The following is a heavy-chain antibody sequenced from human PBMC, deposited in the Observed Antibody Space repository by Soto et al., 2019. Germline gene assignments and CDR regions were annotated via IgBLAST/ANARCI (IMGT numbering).Heavy chain of an antibody. J-gene: IGHJ4*02. Sequence: QVQLQESGPGLVKPSQTLFLICNVSGGSINSGRFYWNWIRQHPGKGLEWIGYISYSGTTHYNPSLKSRLTISMDTSKSQFSLNLRSVTAADTAVYYCASEGVGELGVFFYWGQGTLVTVSS. CDR3: ASEGVGELGVFFY. CDR1: GGSINSGRFY. V-gene: IGHV4-31*03. CDR2: ISYSGTT. D-gene: IGHD3-10*01.